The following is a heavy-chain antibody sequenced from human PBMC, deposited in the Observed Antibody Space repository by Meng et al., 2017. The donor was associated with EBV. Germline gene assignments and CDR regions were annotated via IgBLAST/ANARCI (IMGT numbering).Heavy chain of an antibody. Sequence: DPGPGLVRPSDTPSSPCPAPCGSSSSSTYYWGRIRQRPRKGLEWIGSIYYSGSTYYNPSLKSRVTISVDTSKNQFSLKLSSVTAADTAVYYCARVVATIFTNWFDPWGQGTLVTVSS. CDR3: ARVVATIFTNWFDP. CDR2: IYYSGST. J-gene: IGHJ5*02. D-gene: IGHD5-12*01. V-gene: IGHV4-39*07. CDR1: CGSSSSSTYY.